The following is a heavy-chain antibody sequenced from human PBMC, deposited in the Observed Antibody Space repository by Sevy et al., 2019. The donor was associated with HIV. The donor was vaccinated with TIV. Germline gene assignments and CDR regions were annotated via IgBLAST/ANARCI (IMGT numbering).Heavy chain of an antibody. D-gene: IGHD4-17*01. CDR1: GFTFSSYE. Sequence: GGSLRLSCVASGFTFSSYEMNWVRQAPGKGLEWVSYISNSGTSMYYSDSVKGRFTIYRDNARNSLYLQMNSLRAEDTAVYYCARDLPPSATTVAHFDCGGRGTLVTVSS. V-gene: IGHV3-48*03. CDR3: ARDLPPSATTVAHFDC. CDR2: ISNSGTSM. J-gene: IGHJ4*02.